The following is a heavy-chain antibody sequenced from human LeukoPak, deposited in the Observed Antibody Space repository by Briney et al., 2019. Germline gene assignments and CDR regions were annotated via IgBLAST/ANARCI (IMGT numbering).Heavy chain of an antibody. CDR3: ARAVTGTSPVDF. CDR2: ISYTGST. D-gene: IGHD6-19*01. Sequence: SETLSLTCTISGGSIGGDHWSWIRQAPGEGLEWIGYISYTGSTSYNPSLRSRVTISLNTPENQFSLRLTSVTAADTAVHYCARAVTGTSPVDFWGQGTLV. V-gene: IGHV4-59*08. CDR1: GGSIGGDH. J-gene: IGHJ4*02.